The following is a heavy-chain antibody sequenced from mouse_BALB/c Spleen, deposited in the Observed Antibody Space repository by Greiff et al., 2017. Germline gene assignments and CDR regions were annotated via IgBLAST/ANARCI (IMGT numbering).Heavy chain of an antibody. D-gene: IGHD2-1*01. CDR2: ISSGSSTI. J-gene: IGHJ3*01. Sequence: EVQLVESGGGLVQPGGSRKLSCAASGFTFSSFGMHWVRQAPEKGLEWVAYISSGSSTIYYADTVKGRFTISRDNPKNTLFLQMTSLRSEDTAMYYCARDYGNYWGQGTLVTVSA. CDR3: ARDYGNY. V-gene: IGHV5-17*02. CDR1: GFTFSSFG.